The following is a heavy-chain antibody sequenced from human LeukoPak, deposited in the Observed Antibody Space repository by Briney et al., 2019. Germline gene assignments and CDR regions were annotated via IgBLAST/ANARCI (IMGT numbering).Heavy chain of an antibody. V-gene: IGHV4-39*07. D-gene: IGHD2-21*02. Sequence: SETLSLTCTVSGGSISSSSHYWGWIRQPPGKGLEWIGSMYYSGNTYYNPSLKSRVTISVDTSKNQFSLKPSSVTAADTAVYYCASCGGDCSIYGIDYWGQGTLVTVSS. J-gene: IGHJ4*02. CDR1: GGSISSSSHY. CDR3: ASCGGDCSIYGIDY. CDR2: MYYSGNT.